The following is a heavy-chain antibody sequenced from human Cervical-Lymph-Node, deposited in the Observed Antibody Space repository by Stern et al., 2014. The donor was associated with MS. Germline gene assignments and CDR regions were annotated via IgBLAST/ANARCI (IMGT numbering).Heavy chain of an antibody. CDR2: INTNTGNS. Sequence: VQLEESGSELKKPGASVKVSCKTSGYTFTHYPINWVRQAPGQGLEWMGWINTNTGNSTYAQGFTGRFVFSLDTSVSTAYLQISSLKAEDTAVYYCARDFVDTAMVTRSDYFDFWGQGTLVTVSS. V-gene: IGHV7-4-1*02. CDR1: GYTFTHYP. CDR3: ARDFVDTAMVTRSDYFDF. D-gene: IGHD5-18*01. J-gene: IGHJ4*02.